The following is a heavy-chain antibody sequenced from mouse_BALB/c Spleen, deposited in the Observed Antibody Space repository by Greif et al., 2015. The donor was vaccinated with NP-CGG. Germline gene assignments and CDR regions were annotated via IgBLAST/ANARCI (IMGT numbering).Heavy chain of an antibody. CDR1: GFTFTDYY. J-gene: IGHJ4*01. V-gene: IGHV7-3*02. CDR2: IRNKANGYTT. Sequence: EVKLMESGGGLVQPGGSLRLSCATSGFTFTDYYMSWVRQPPGKALEWLGFIRNKANGYTTEYSASVKGRFTISRDNSQSILYLQMNTLRAEDSATYYCARAPYGDAMDYWGQGTSVTVSS. D-gene: IGHD1-1*02. CDR3: ARAPYGDAMDY.